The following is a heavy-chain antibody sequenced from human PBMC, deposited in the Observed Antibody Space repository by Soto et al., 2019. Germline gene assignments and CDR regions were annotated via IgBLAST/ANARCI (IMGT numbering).Heavy chain of an antibody. V-gene: IGHV5-51*01. CDR3: VRATMVRGVISNFDY. D-gene: IGHD3-10*01. J-gene: IGHJ4*02. CDR1: GYSFTSYW. Sequence: PGESLKISCKGSGYSFTSYWIGWVRQMPGKGLEWMGIIYPGDSDTRYSPSFQGQVTISADKSISTAYLQWSSLKASDTAMYYCVRATMVRGVISNFDYWGQGTLVTVS. CDR2: IYPGDSDT.